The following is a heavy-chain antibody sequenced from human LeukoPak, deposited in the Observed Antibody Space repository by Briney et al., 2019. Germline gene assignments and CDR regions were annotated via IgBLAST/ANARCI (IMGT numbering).Heavy chain of an antibody. CDR3: ARDLRAIAAAGSYFDY. CDR2: ISSSSSYI. CDR1: GFTFSSCS. Sequence: GGSLRLSCAASGFTFSSCSMNWVRQAPGKGLEWVSSISSSSSYIYYADSVKGRFTISRDNAKNSLYLQMNSLRAEDTAVYYCARDLRAIAAAGSYFDYWGQGTLVTVSS. J-gene: IGHJ4*02. V-gene: IGHV3-21*01. D-gene: IGHD6-13*01.